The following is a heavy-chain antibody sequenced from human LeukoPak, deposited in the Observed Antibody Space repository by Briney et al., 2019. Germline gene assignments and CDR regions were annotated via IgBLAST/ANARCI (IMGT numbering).Heavy chain of an antibody. Sequence: GGSLRLSCTTSGFTFGDYGMSWVRQAPGKGLEWVGFIRSKAYGGTTGYAASVKGRFTISRDDSKSIAYLQMNSLKTEDTAVYYCTRLSLGGWYPSYWGQGTLVTVSS. CDR2: IRSKAYGGTT. CDR3: TRLSLGGWYPSY. V-gene: IGHV3-49*04. CDR1: GFTFGDYG. D-gene: IGHD6-19*01. J-gene: IGHJ4*02.